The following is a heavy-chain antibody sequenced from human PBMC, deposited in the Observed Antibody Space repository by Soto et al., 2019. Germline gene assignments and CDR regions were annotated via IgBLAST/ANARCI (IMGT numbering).Heavy chain of an antibody. CDR2: IYWNDDK. D-gene: IGHD3-16*02. Sequence: SGPTLVNPTQTLTLTCTFSGFSLSTSGVGVGWIRQPPGKALEWLALIYWNDDKRYSPSLKSRLTITKDISKNQVVLTMTNMDPVDTATYYCARSFLSSAHYYYYGMDVWGQGTTVTVSS. CDR1: GFSLSTSGVG. V-gene: IGHV2-5*01. J-gene: IGHJ6*02. CDR3: ARSFLSSAHYYYYGMDV.